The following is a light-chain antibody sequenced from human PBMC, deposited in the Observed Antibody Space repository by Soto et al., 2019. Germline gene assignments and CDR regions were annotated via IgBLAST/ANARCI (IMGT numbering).Light chain of an antibody. CDR3: QAWDSRDVV. CDR1: KLGDKY. CDR2: QDS. Sequence: SCELTQPPSVSVSPGQTASITCSGDKLGDKYACWYQQKPGQSPVLVIYQDSKRPSGIPERFSGSNSGNTATLTISGTQAMDEADYYCQAWDSRDVVFGGGTKLTVL. J-gene: IGLJ2*01. V-gene: IGLV3-1*01.